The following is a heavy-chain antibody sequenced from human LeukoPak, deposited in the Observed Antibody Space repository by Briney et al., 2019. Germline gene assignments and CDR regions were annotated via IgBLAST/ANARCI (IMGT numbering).Heavy chain of an antibody. Sequence: GGSLRLSCTVAGFTFSSYALNWVRQAPGKGLEWVSVITGSGDYTHYADSVKGRFTTSRDNSKNTLYLQMNSLRAEDTALYYCAKEPTGYLDYWGQGTLVTVSS. CDR2: ITGSGDYT. D-gene: IGHD2-8*02. CDR1: GFTFSSYA. V-gene: IGHV3-23*01. J-gene: IGHJ4*02. CDR3: AKEPTGYLDY.